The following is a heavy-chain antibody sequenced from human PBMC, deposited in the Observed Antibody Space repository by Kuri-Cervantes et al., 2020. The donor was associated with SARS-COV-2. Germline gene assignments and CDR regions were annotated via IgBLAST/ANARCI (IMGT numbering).Heavy chain of an antibody. D-gene: IGHD1-26*01. V-gene: IGHV3-23*01. Sequence: GGSLRLSCAASGFTFSSYAMSWVRQAPGKGLEWVSAISGSGGSTYYADSVKGRFTISRDNSKNTLYLQMNSLRAEDTAVYYCAKDVFSGSYYINQQFDYWGHGNRVNVSS. CDR1: GFTFSSYA. CDR2: ISGSGGST. CDR3: AKDVFSGSYYINQQFDY. J-gene: IGHJ4*01.